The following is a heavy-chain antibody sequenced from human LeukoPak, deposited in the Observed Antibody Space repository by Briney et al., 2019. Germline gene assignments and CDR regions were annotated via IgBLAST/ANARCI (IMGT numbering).Heavy chain of an antibody. CDR2: ISAYNGNT. V-gene: IGHV1-18*01. Sequence: ASVKVSCNASGYTFTSYGISWVRQAPGQGLEWMGWISAYNGNTNYAQKLQGRVTMTTDTSTSTAYMELRSLRSDDTAVYYCARDLKITMVRGVTAYWGQGTLVTVSS. CDR1: GYTFTSYG. J-gene: IGHJ4*02. D-gene: IGHD3-10*01. CDR3: ARDLKITMVRGVTAY.